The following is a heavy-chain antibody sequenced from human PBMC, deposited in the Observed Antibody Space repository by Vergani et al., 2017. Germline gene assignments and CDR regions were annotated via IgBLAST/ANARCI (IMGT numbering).Heavy chain of an antibody. CDR2: IYYSGST. V-gene: IGHV4-39*07. Sequence: QLQLQESGPGLVKPSETLSLPCTVSGGSISSSSYYWGWIRQPPGKGLEWIGSIYYSGSTYYNPSLKSRVTISVDTSKNQFSLKLSSVTAADTAVYYCARAPPSGVAGPESPFDYWGQGTLVTVSS. CDR3: ARAPPSGVAGPESPFDY. J-gene: IGHJ4*02. CDR1: GGSISSSSYY. D-gene: IGHD6-19*01.